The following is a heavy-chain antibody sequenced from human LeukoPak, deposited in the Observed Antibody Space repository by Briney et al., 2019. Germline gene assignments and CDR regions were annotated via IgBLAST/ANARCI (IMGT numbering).Heavy chain of an antibody. D-gene: IGHD5-24*01. V-gene: IGHV1-69*05. Sequence: GASVKVSCKASGGTFSSYAISWVRQAPGQGLEWMGGIIPIFGTANYAQKLQGRVTMTTDTSTSTAYMELRSLRSEDTAVYYCARDNSVRDEAWWFNPWGQGTLVTVSS. CDR1: GGTFSSYA. CDR2: IIPIFGTA. CDR3: ARDNSVRDEAWWFNP. J-gene: IGHJ5*02.